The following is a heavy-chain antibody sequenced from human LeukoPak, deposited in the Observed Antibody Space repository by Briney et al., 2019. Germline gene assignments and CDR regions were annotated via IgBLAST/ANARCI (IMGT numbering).Heavy chain of an antibody. Sequence: GGSLRLSCAASGFTFSSYAMSWVRQAPGKGLEWVSAISGSGGSTYYADSVEGRFTISRDNSKNTLYLQMNSLRAEDTAVYYCAKCIEFWDTATALDYWGQGTLVTVSS. CDR1: GFTFSSYA. CDR3: AKCIEFWDTATALDY. CDR2: ISGSGGST. V-gene: IGHV3-23*01. J-gene: IGHJ4*02. D-gene: IGHD5-18*01.